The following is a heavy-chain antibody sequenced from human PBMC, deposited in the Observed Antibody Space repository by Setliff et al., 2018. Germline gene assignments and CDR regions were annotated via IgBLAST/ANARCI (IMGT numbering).Heavy chain of an antibody. CDR2: ISGGGRYT. CDR3: ARDLGARYCSGGSCSHYYYYYYMDV. V-gene: IGHV3-21*01. Sequence: GGSLRLSCIASGFTFSSYSMNWVRQAPGKGLEWVSSISGGGRYTYSADSVRGRFTISRDNAKNSLYVQMNNLRAEDTAVYYCARDLGARYCSGGSCSHYYYYYYMDVWGKGTTVTVSS. J-gene: IGHJ6*03. CDR1: GFTFSSYS. D-gene: IGHD2-15*01.